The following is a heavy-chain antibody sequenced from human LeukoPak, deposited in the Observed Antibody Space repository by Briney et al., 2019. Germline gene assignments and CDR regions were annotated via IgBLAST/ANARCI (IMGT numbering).Heavy chain of an antibody. D-gene: IGHD6-13*01. J-gene: IGHJ3*02. CDR2: ISASGGFT. V-gene: IGHV3-23*01. CDR3: AKGETAAGPDAFDI. CDR1: GFSLTTYA. Sequence: HPGGSLRLSCEASGFSLTTYAMHWVRQAPGTGLEWVSEISASGGFTHYADSVKGRFTISRDNSKNTLYLQMNSLRAEDTAVYYCAKGETAAGPDAFDIWGQGTMVTVSS.